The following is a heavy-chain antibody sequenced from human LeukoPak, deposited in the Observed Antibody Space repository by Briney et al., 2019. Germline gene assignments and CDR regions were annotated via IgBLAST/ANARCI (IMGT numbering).Heavy chain of an antibody. D-gene: IGHD3-22*01. J-gene: IGHJ4*02. CDR2: ISSSGSTI. Sequence: GGSLRLSCPASGFPFSDYYMSWIRQAPGRGLEWVSYISSSGSTIYYADSVKGRFTISRDNAKNSLYLQMNSLRAEDTAVYYCARTLDSSGYSNFDYWGQGTLVTVSS. CDR1: GFPFSDYY. CDR3: ARTLDSSGYSNFDY. V-gene: IGHV3-11*04.